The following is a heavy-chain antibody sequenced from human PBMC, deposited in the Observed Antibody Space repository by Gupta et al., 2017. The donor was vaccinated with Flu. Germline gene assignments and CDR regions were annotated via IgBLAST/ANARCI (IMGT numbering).Heavy chain of an antibody. D-gene: IGHD2-2*02. Sequence: QVQLVQSGAEVKKPGASVKVSCKASGYTFTGYYMHWVRQAPGQGLEWMGWINPNSGGTNYAQKFQGRVTMTRDTSISTAYMELSRLRSDDTAVYYCARGGVVVVPAAIREFDYWGQGTLVTVSS. J-gene: IGHJ4*02. V-gene: IGHV1-2*02. CDR1: GYTFTGYY. CDR3: ARGGVVVVPAAIREFDY. CDR2: INPNSGGT.